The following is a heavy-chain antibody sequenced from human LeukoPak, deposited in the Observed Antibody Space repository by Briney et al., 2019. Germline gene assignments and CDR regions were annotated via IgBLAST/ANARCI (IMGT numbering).Heavy chain of an antibody. CDR3: ARDSMLRY. D-gene: IGHD3-10*02. V-gene: IGHV4-30-4*01. J-gene: IGHJ4*02. CDR2: IYYSGST. CDR1: GVSISSGDYY. Sequence: PSQTLSLTCTVSGVSISSGDYYWSWIRQPPGKGLEWIGYIYYSGSTYYNPSLKSRVTISVDTSKNQFSLSLRSVTTADTAVYYCARDSMLRYWGQGTLVTVSS.